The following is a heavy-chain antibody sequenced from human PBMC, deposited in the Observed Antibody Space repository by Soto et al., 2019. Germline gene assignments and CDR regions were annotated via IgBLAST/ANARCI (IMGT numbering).Heavy chain of an antibody. V-gene: IGHV4-59*01. Sequence: LSLTCTVSGGSISSYYWSWIRQPPGKGLEWIGYIYYSGSTNYNPSLKSRVTISVDTSKNQFSLKLSSVTAADTAVYYCASSLVRGMLGGDWFDPWGQGTLVTVSS. D-gene: IGHD3-10*01. J-gene: IGHJ5*02. CDR2: IYYSGST. CDR1: GGSISSYY. CDR3: ASSLVRGMLGGDWFDP.